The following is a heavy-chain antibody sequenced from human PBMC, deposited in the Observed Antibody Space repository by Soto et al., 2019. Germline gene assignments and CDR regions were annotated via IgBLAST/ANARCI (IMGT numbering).Heavy chain of an antibody. CDR2: ISWNSGSI. CDR3: AKAHMWGGTEWETSFDS. J-gene: IGHJ4*02. D-gene: IGHD1-26*01. CDR1: GFTFDDYA. V-gene: IGHV3-9*01. Sequence: EMQLVESGRGLVQPGRSLRLSCAASGFTFDDYAMHWVRQAPGKGLEWVSGISWNSGSIGYADTVKGRFTISRDNAKNSLYLQMNSLRPEDTALYFCAKAHMWGGTEWETSFDSWGQGTLVTVSS.